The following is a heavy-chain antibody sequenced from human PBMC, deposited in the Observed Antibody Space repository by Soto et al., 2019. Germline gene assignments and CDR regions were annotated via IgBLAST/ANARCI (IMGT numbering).Heavy chain of an antibody. D-gene: IGHD6-6*01. Sequence: SVKVSCKASRVAFSKFIVTWVRQAPGLGLEWVGGIIPIFGTANYAQKFQGRVTITADESTSTSYMEVNNLRSEDTAVYYCARHPGGSSSPYYYYGVDVWGQGTTVTVSS. CDR3: ARHPGGSSSPYYYYGVDV. V-gene: IGHV1-69*13. CDR2: IIPIFGTA. J-gene: IGHJ6*02. CDR1: RVAFSKFI.